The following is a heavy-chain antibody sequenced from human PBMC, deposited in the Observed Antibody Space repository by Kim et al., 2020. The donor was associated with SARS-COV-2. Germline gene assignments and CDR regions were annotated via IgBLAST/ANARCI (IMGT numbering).Heavy chain of an antibody. J-gene: IGHJ4*02. D-gene: IGHD2-15*01. CDR3: ARGGSSSPVVALDY. CDR2: IYGSGTT. V-gene: IGHV4-61*02. CDR1: GASIGSGGSY. Sequence: SETLSLTCTVSGASIGSGGSYWSWMRQPAGQGLEWIGRIYGSGTTNYNPSVRSRVTISVDTTKNQFSLKLTSVAAADTAVYYCARGGSSSPVVALDYWGQGILVTVSS.